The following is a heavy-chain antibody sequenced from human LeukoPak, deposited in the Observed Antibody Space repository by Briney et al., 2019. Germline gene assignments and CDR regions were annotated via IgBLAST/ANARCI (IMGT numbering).Heavy chain of an antibody. Sequence: GGSLRLSCSAAGFTFSRHWMQWVRQSPGKGLMWVSRISGDGSITGYADSVKGRFTISRDNAKNTLLLQMNSLRLEDTAVYYCAREEAAAADYWGQGTLVTVSS. CDR3: AREEAAAADY. CDR1: GFTFSRHW. CDR2: ISGDGSIT. J-gene: IGHJ4*02. V-gene: IGHV3-74*01. D-gene: IGHD6-13*01.